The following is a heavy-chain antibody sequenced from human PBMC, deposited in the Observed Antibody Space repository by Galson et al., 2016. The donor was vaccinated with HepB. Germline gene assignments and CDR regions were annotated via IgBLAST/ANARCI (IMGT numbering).Heavy chain of an antibody. J-gene: IGHJ6*02. D-gene: IGHD3-9*01. V-gene: IGHV1-3*01. CDR2: INAGTGNT. CDR3: ARDLGHNILTGYTYYYFYGMDV. Sequence: VKVSCKASGYTFTSYTIHWVRQAPGQGLEWMGWINAGTGNTKYSQNFQGRVTITRDTSASTAYMELSSLRSEDTAVYYCARDLGHNILTGYTYYYFYGMDVWGQGTTVTVSS. CDR1: GYTFTSYT.